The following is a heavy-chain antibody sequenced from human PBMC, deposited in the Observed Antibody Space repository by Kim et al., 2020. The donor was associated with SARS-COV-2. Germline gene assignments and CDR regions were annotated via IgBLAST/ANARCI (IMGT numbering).Heavy chain of an antibody. V-gene: IGHV3-7*03. CDR3: ARAAK. J-gene: IGHJ4*02. Sequence: REGESEKYYVASVKTPFTITRDNAKNSLFLQMNSLRAEDAAVYYCARAAKWGQGTLVTVSS. CDR2: REGESEK.